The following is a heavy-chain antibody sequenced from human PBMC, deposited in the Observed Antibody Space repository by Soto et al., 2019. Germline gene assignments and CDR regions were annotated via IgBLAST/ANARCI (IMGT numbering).Heavy chain of an antibody. CDR1: GFTFTGNG. CDR2: VRSDGDTT. V-gene: IGHV3-23*01. Sequence: EVQVLESGGGLVQPGGSLRLSCAASGFTFTGNGMNWVRQAPGKGLEWVSGVRSDGDTTYNAESVKGRFTVSRDTSKNAVYLQMNSLRVEDTAVYYCANGKGVGATPDGANCWGQGTLVTVSP. CDR3: ANGKGVGATPDGANC. D-gene: IGHD1-26*01. J-gene: IGHJ4*02.